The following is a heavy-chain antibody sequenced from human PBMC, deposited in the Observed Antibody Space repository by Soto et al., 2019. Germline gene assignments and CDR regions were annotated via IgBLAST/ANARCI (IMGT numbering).Heavy chain of an antibody. CDR2: IWYDGSNK. J-gene: IGHJ4*02. V-gene: IGHV3-33*01. CDR1: GFTFSSYG. D-gene: IGHD3-10*01. Sequence: GGSLRLSCAASGFTFSSYGMHWVRQAPGKGLEWVAVIWYDGSNKYYADSVKGRFTISRDNSKNTLYLQMNSLRAEDTAVYYCARDVAIMVRGEIVEFYFDYWGQGTLVTVSS. CDR3: ARDVAIMVRGEIVEFYFDY.